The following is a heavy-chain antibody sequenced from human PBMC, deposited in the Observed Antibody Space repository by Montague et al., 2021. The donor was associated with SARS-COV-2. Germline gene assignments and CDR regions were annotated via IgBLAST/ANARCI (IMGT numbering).Heavy chain of an antibody. CDR1: GASISSRSYY. Sequence: SETLSLTCTVSGASISSRSYYWGWIRQPPGKGLEWIGFKYYSGSTYYNPTLKNRVTISVDTSKNQFSLKLSSVTAADTAVYYRATLPSSITIFGVVQGYYFDDWGQGTLVTVSS. CDR3: ATLPSSITIFGVVQGYYFDD. D-gene: IGHD3-3*01. V-gene: IGHV4-39*01. CDR2: KYYSGST. J-gene: IGHJ4*02.